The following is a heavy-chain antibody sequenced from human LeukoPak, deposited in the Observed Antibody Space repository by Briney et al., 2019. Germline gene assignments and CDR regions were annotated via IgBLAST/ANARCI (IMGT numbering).Heavy chain of an antibody. D-gene: IGHD6-13*01. CDR2: IYPGDSDT. CDR3: ARVADPGIAAAGISPSDC. CDR1: GYSFTSYW. Sequence: GESLKISCKGSGYSFTSYWIGWVRQMPGNGLEWIGIIYPGDSDTRYSPSFQGQVTISADKSISTAYLQWSSLKASDTAMYYCARVADPGIAAAGISPSDCWGQGTLVTVSS. V-gene: IGHV5-51*01. J-gene: IGHJ4*02.